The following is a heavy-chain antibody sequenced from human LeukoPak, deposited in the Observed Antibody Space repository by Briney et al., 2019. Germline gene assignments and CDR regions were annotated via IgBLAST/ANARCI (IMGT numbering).Heavy chain of an antibody. J-gene: IGHJ6*03. V-gene: IGHV4-34*01. CDR3: AREASSIMSGYYHMDV. Sequence: NPSETLSLTCAVYGGSFSGYYWSWIRQPPGKGLEWIGEINHSGSTNYNPSLKSGGTISVDKSKKQFSLKLNSVTAADTAVYYCAREASSIMSGYYHMDVWGKGTTVTVSS. D-gene: IGHD3-10*02. CDR1: GGSFSGYY. CDR2: INHSGST.